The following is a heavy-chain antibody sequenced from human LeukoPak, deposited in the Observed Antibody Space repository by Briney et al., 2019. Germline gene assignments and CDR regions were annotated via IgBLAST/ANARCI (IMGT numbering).Heavy chain of an antibody. V-gene: IGHV4-59*01. J-gene: IGHJ4*02. CDR3: ARGSNGVVAGTFDC. D-gene: IGHD2-15*01. Sequence: SETLSLTCTVSGXSISSYYWSWIRQPPGKGLECIGDIYYTGSTNFNPSFKSRVTISVDTSKNQFSLKLSSVTAADAAVYYCARGSNGVVAGTFDCWGQGTLVTVSS. CDR2: IYYTGST. CDR1: GXSISSYY.